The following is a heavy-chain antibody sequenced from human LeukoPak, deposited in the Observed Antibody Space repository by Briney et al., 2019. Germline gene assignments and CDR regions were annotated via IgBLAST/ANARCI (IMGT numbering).Heavy chain of an antibody. J-gene: IGHJ4*02. Sequence: GGSLRLSCAASGFTFSSYWMHWVRQAPGKALVWIARIKGDGSSTIYADSVKGRFTISRDNSKNTLYLQTSSLRAEDTAVYYCARASTTVPNLLDHWGRGTLVTVSS. CDR1: GFTFSSYW. D-gene: IGHD4-17*01. CDR3: ARASTTVPNLLDH. V-gene: IGHV3-74*01. CDR2: IKGDGSST.